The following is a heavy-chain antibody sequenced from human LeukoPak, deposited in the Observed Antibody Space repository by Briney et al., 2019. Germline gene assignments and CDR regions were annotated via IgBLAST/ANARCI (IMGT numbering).Heavy chain of an antibody. J-gene: IGHJ4*02. CDR2: IYYSGST. Sequence: SETLSLTCTVSGGSISSYYWSWIRQPPGKGLEWIGYIYYSGSTNYNPSLKSRVTIPVDTSKNQFSLKLSSVTAADTAVYYCARDVLAYCGGDCYPYWGQGTLVTVSS. CDR3: ARDVLAYCGGDCYPY. CDR1: GGSISSYY. D-gene: IGHD2-21*02. V-gene: IGHV4-59*01.